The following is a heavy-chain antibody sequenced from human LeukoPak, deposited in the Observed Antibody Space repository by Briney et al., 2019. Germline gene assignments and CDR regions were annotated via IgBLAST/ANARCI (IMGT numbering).Heavy chain of an antibody. D-gene: IGHD2-2*01. V-gene: IGHV3-30*18. J-gene: IGHJ4*02. Sequence: PGGSLRLSCAASGFTFSSYSMMWVRQAPGEGLERVTAISDDETYKFYADSVKGRFTISRDNSKSTLYLQMNSLRAEDTAVYYCAKALIVVVPDYWGQGTLVTVSS. CDR1: GFTFSSYS. CDR3: AKALIVVVPDY. CDR2: ISDDETYK.